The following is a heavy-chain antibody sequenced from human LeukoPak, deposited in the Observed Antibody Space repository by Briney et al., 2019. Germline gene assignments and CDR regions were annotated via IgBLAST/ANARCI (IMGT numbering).Heavy chain of an antibody. D-gene: IGHD3-22*01. V-gene: IGHV1-46*01. CDR2: INLSGGSN. J-gene: IGHJ3*02. CDR1: GDTFTSHY. Sequence: ASVKVSCKASGDTFTSHYMHWVRQAPGQGLEWMGIINLSGGSNSSAQKFQGRVTMTRDMSTSTVYMDLSSLRSEDTAAYYCARGRHYYESSDYYYEGDGFDIWGQGTMVTVSS. CDR3: ARGRHYYESSDYYYEGDGFDI.